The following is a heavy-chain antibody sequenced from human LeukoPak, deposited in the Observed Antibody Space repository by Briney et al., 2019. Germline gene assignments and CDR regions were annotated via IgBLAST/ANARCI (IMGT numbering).Heavy chain of an antibody. D-gene: IGHD3-16*01. CDR1: GSTFIGYT. V-gene: IGHV3-21*01. Sequence: GGSRRLSFAAPGSTFIGYTRNGVRQAPGKGRGWFSAITSSGGSTYYADSVKGRFTISRDNAKNSLYLQMNSLRAEDTAVYYCARGEGITEMYPWGQGTLVTVSS. J-gene: IGHJ5*02. CDR3: ARGEGITEMYP. CDR2: ITSSGGST.